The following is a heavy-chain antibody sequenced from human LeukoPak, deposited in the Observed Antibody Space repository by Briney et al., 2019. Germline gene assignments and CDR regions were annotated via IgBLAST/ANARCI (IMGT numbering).Heavy chain of an antibody. V-gene: IGHV1-2*02. CDR3: ARSNGNYDLPGYYFDY. CDR1: GYTFTDYY. J-gene: IGHJ4*02. D-gene: IGHD1-7*01. CDR2: INPYSGGT. Sequence: ASVKVSCKASGYTFTDYYMHWVRQAPGQGLEWMGWINPYSGGTNYEQKFQGRVTMTRDPSISTAYMELSRLKSDDTAVYYCARSNGNYDLPGYYFDYWGQGTLVTVSS.